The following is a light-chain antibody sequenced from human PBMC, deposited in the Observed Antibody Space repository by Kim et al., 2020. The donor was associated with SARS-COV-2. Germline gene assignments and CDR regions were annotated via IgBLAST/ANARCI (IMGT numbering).Light chain of an antibody. Sequence: DIQMTQSPTSLSASVGDRITITCQASQDITYHLNWYHQKPGKAPKLLIYDASTLETGVPSRFSGSGSGTEFIFTISGLQPEDIGTYYCQQYDYFPPLAFGGGTKVDIK. J-gene: IGKJ4*01. CDR1: QDITYH. CDR2: DAS. V-gene: IGKV1-33*01. CDR3: QQYDYFPPLA.